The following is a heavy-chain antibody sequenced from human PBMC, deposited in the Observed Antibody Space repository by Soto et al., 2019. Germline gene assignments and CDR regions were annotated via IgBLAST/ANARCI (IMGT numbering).Heavy chain of an antibody. D-gene: IGHD3-3*01. CDR2: INYSGST. CDR3: ARDQRHDFWSGYHNWFDP. Sequence: ASETLSLTCTVSGGSISSYYWSWIRQPPGKGLEWIGYINYSGSTNYNPSLKSRVTISVDTSKNQFSLKLSSVTAADTAVYYCARDQRHDFWSGYHNWFDPWGQGTLVTVSS. V-gene: IGHV4-59*01. CDR1: GGSISSYY. J-gene: IGHJ5*02.